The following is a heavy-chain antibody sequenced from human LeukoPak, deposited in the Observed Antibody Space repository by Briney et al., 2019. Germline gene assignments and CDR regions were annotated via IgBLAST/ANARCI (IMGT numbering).Heavy chain of an antibody. V-gene: IGHV3-21*06. CDR3: ARDSSTTTWDY. Sequence: GGSLRLSCAASGFTFSSYGMSWVRQAPGKGLEWVSSISGSGDYIYYTDSLKGRFTISRDNAKNSLYLQMNSLRAEDTAVYYCARDSSTTTWDYWGQGTLVTVSS. CDR2: ISGSGDYI. J-gene: IGHJ4*02. CDR1: GFTFSSYG. D-gene: IGHD4-17*01.